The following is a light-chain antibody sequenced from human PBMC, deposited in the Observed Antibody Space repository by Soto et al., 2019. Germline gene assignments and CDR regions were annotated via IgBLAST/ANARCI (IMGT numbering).Light chain of an antibody. CDR2: GVS. J-gene: IGKJ5*01. CDR3: QQYGNSPIT. Sequence: DTVLTQSPGTLSLSPGETATLSCRASQSLGSNSLVWYQQKPGQPPRLLISGVSNRATDIPDRFSGSGSGTDFTLTITRLESEDFAVYAFQQYGNSPITFGHGTRLEIK. V-gene: IGKV3-20*01. CDR1: QSLGSNS.